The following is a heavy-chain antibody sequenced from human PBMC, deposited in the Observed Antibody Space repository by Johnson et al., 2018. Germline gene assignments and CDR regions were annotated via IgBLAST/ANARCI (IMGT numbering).Heavy chain of an antibody. J-gene: IGHJ3*02. CDR2: IGDAGSNK. Sequence: VQLVEAGGGVVQPGRSLRLSCAASGFTFSSYGMHWVRQAPGKGLEWVAVIGDAGSNKYYADSVKGGLPISRDNSKNTLYLQMKSLRAEDTAVYYCARDWGGSGSYLFAFDIWGQGTMVTVSS. CDR3: ARDWGGSGSYLFAFDI. V-gene: IGHV3-33*01. CDR1: GFTFSSYG. D-gene: IGHD1-26*01.